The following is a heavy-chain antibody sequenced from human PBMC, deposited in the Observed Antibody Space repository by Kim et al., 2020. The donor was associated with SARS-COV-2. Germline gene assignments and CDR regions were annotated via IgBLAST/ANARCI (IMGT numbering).Heavy chain of an antibody. D-gene: IGHD6-13*01. CDR3: ARDPGIEWEGGY. CDR2: IIPIHGIA. Sequence: SVKVSCKASGDTFSSYAISWVRQAPGQGLEWMGRIIPIHGIANYAQKFQGRVTITADTSTSTAYMELSSLRSEDTAVYYCARDPGIEWEGGYWGQGTLVTVSS. CDR1: GDTFSSYA. J-gene: IGHJ4*02. V-gene: IGHV1-69*04.